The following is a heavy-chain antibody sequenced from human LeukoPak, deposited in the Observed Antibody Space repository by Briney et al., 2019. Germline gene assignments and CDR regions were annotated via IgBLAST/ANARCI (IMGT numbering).Heavy chain of an antibody. CDR3: AKERYSYYYDSSGYYLRHFDY. V-gene: IGHV3-23*01. J-gene: IGHJ4*02. CDR2: ISGSGGST. D-gene: IGHD3-22*01. Sequence: GGSLRLSCAASGFTFSSYAMSWVRQAPGKGLEWVSAISGSGGSTYYADSVKGRFTISRDNSKNTLYLQMNSLRAEGTAVYYCAKERYSYYYDSSGYYLRHFDYWGQGTLVTVSS. CDR1: GFTFSSYA.